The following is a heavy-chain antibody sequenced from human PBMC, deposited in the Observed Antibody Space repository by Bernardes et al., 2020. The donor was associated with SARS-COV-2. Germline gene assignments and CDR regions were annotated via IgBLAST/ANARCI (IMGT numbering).Heavy chain of an antibody. CDR3: VRDNSGFDF. V-gene: IGHV1-46*01. CDR2: IYPTDGST. D-gene: IGHD1-1*01. J-gene: IGHJ4*02. Sequence: ASVKVSCKTSGYTFATFYMHWVRQAPGQGLEWVAMIYPTDGSTSYAQKFQGRVTMTMDTSTATVYMELTSLRHEDTALYYCVRDNSGFDFWGQGTLVTVSS. CDR1: GYTFATFY.